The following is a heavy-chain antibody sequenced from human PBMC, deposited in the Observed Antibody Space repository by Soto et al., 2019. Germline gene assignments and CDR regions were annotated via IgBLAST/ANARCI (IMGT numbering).Heavy chain of an antibody. CDR3: ARDGIGRYCSSTSCHGIVWFDP. V-gene: IGHV3-21*01. D-gene: IGHD2-2*01. CDR2: ITNDRSHA. Sequence: PGGSLRLSCAASGFSFSAFGMQWVRQAPGGGLEAVASITNDRSHANYADSVKGRFTISRDNAKNSLYLQMNSLRAEDTAVYYCARDGIGRYCSSTSCHGIVWFDPWGQGTLVTVSS. J-gene: IGHJ5*02. CDR1: GFSFSAFG.